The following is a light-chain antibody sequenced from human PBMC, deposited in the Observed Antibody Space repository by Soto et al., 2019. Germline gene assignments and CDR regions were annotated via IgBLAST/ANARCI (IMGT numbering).Light chain of an antibody. CDR1: QSVPSNF. J-gene: IGKJ1*01. V-gene: IGKV3-20*01. CDR2: GVS. CDR3: QQYDSSWT. Sequence: EIVLTQSPGTLSLSPGERATLSCRASQSVPSNFLAWYQQKPGQTPILVIYGVSRRATGIPDRFSGSGSGTDFTLTISRLEPEDFAVYYCQQYDSSWTFGQGTKVE.